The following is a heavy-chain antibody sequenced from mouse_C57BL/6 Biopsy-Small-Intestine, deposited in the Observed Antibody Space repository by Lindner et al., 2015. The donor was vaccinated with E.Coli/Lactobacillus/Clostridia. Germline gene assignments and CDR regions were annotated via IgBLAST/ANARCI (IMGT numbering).Heavy chain of an antibody. CDR2: ISSGSSTI. CDR3: ARPFYYAMDQ. CDR1: GFTFSDYG. J-gene: IGHJ4*01. Sequence: VQLQESGGGLVKPGGSLKLSCAASGFTFSDYGMHWVRQAPEKGLEWIAYISSGSSTIYYADTVKGRFTISRDNAKNTLFLQMTSLTSEDTAMFYCARPFYYAMDQWGQGTSVTVSS. V-gene: IGHV5-17*01.